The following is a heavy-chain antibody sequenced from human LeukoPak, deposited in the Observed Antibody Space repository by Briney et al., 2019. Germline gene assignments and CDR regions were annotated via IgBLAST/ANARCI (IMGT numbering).Heavy chain of an antibody. CDR1: GYTFTMYS. CDR2: INPYNGDT. D-gene: IGHD2-2*01. J-gene: IGHJ4*02. Sequence: ASVTVSCKASGYTFTMYSISWVRQAPGQGLEWMGWINPYNGDTNNAQKLQGRVTMTTDTSTSTAYMELRSLRSDDTAVYYCARITDYCTSTNRHPYFDYWGQGTLVTVSS. CDR3: ARITDYCTSTNRHPYFDY. V-gene: IGHV1-18*01.